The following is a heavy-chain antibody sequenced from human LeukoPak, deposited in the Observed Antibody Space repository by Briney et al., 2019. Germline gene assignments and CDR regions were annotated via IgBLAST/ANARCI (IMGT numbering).Heavy chain of an antibody. D-gene: IGHD3-22*01. Sequence: ASVKVSCKASGGTFSSYAISWVRQAPGQGLEWMGGIIPIFGTANYAQEFQGRVTITADKSTSTAYMELSSLRSEDTAVYYCANRRQRYYYDSSGYSEDWFDPWGQGTLVTVSS. CDR2: IIPIFGTA. V-gene: IGHV1-69*06. CDR3: ANRRQRYYYDSSGYSEDWFDP. CDR1: GGTFSSYA. J-gene: IGHJ5*02.